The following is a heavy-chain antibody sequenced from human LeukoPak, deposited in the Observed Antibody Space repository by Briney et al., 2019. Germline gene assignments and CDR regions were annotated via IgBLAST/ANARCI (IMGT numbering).Heavy chain of an antibody. Sequence: GGSLRLSCTASGFTFSSYAMSWVRQAPGKGLEWVSATSGSGGSTYYADSVKGRFTISRDNSKNTLYLQMNSLRAEDTAIYYCAKAPRGSSAWLWDYWGQGTLVTVSS. CDR3: AKAPRGSSAWLWDY. D-gene: IGHD3-16*01. CDR1: GFTFSSYA. CDR2: TSGSGGST. V-gene: IGHV3-23*01. J-gene: IGHJ4*02.